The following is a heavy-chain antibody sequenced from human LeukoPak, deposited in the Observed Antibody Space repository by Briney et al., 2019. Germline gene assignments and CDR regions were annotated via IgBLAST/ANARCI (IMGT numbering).Heavy chain of an antibody. CDR3: TPHSSGWYTYYFDY. CDR1: GLTFSNAW. V-gene: IGHV3-15*01. J-gene: IGHJ4*02. Sequence: GGSLRLSCAASGLTFSNAWMSWVRQAPGKGLEWVGRIKSKTDGGTTDYAAPVKGRFTISRDDSKNTLYLQMNSLKTEDTAVYYCTPHSSGWYTYYFDYWGQGTLVTVSS. CDR2: IKSKTDGGTT. D-gene: IGHD6-19*01.